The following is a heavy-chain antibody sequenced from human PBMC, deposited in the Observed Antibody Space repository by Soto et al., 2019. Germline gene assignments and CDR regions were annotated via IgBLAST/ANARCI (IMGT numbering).Heavy chain of an antibody. D-gene: IGHD6-13*01. CDR3: ASRKGAVAADGSRAQYAFDI. J-gene: IGHJ3*02. V-gene: IGHV1-3*01. Sequence: GASVKVSCKASGYTFTSYAMHWVRQAPGQRLEWMGWINAGNGNTKYSQKFQGRVTITRDTSASTAYMELSSLRSEDTAVYYCASRKGAVAADGSRAQYAFDIWGQGTMVTVSS. CDR1: GYTFTSYA. CDR2: INAGNGNT.